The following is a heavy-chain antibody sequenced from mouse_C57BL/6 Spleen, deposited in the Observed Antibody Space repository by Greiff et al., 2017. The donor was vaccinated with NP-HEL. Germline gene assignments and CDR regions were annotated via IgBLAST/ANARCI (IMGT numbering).Heavy chain of an antibody. CDR2: ISSGSSTI. CDR1: GFTFSDYG. Sequence: DVQLQESGGGLVKPGGSLKLSCAASGFTFSDYGMHWVRQAPEKGLEWVAYISSGSSTIYYADTVKGRFTISRDNAKNTLFLQMTSLRSEDTAMYYCARTTVVATSNWYFDVWGTGTTVTVSS. D-gene: IGHD1-1*01. V-gene: IGHV5-17*01. CDR3: ARTTVVATSNWYFDV. J-gene: IGHJ1*03.